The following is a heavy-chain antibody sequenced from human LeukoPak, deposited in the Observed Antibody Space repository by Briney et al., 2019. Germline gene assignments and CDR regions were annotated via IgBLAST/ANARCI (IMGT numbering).Heavy chain of an antibody. V-gene: IGHV4-34*01. CDR1: GGSFSGYY. CDR3: ARGFDYSNYEKPYYYYGMDV. D-gene: IGHD4-11*01. Sequence: SETLSLTCAVYGGSFSGYYWSWVRQPPGKGLEWIGEINHSGSTNYNPSLKSRVTISVDTSKNQFSLKLSSVTAADTAVYYCARGFDYSNYEKPYYYYGMDVWGQGTTVTVSS. CDR2: INHSGST. J-gene: IGHJ6*02.